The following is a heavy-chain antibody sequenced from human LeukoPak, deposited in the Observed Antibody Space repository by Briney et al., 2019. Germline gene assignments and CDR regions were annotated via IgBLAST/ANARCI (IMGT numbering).Heavy chain of an antibody. CDR2: IYSGGST. CDR1: GFTVSSNY. V-gene: IGHV3-66*01. J-gene: IGHJ6*02. CDR3: ARLAYYDSSGYPYYYGMDV. D-gene: IGHD3-22*01. Sequence: PGGSLRLFCAASGFTVSSNYMSWVRQAPGKGLEWVSVIYSGGSTYYADSVKGRFTISRDNSKNTLYLQMNSLRAEDTAVYYCARLAYYDSSGYPYYYGMDVWGQGTTVTVSS.